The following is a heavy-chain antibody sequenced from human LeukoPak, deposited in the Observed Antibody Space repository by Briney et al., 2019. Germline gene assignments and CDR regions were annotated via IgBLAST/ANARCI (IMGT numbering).Heavy chain of an antibody. J-gene: IGHJ4*02. D-gene: IGHD2-15*01. CDR1: GFTFSSYS. Sequence: GGSLRLSCAASGFTFSSYSMNWVRQAPGKGLEWVSVIYSGGSTYYADSVKGRFTISRDNSKNTLYLQMNSLRAEDTAVYYCAKGSASSRPYYFDYWGQGALVTVSS. CDR3: AKGSASSRPYYFDY. CDR2: IYSGGST. V-gene: IGHV3-53*01.